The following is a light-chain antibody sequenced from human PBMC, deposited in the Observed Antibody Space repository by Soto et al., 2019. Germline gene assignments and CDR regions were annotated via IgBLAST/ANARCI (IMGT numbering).Light chain of an antibody. Sequence: EVVLPQSPVTLSLSPGERATLSCRASQSVSSPYLAWYQQKPGQPPRLLIYGASSRATDIPDRFIGSGSGTEFNLTIARLAPEDFAMYYCQQYGSSPFTFGRGTKVDI. V-gene: IGKV3-20*01. CDR2: GAS. CDR3: QQYGSSPFT. CDR1: QSVSSPY. J-gene: IGKJ3*01.